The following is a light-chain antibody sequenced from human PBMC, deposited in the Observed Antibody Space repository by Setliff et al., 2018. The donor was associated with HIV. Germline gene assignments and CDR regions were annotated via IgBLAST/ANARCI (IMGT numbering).Light chain of an antibody. J-gene: IGLJ1*01. V-gene: IGLV2-11*01. CDR1: SSDIGTYNY. CDR2: DVI. CDR3: CSYAGSYTYI. Sequence: QSALTQPRSVSGSPGQSLTFSCTGSSSDIGTYNYVSWYQQHPGEAPKLIIYDVIRRPSGVPNRFSGSKSGNTASLTISGLQTEDEADYYCCSYAGSYTYIFGTGTRSPS.